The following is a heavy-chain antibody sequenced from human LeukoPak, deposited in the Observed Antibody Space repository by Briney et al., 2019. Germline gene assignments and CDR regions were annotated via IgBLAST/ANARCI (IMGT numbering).Heavy chain of an antibody. V-gene: IGHV4-34*01. Sequence: PSETLSLTCAVYGGSFSGYYWSWIRQPPGKGLEWIGEINHSGSTNYNPSLKSRVTISVDTSKNQFSLKLRSVTAADTAVYYCARDERRGTYGHWFDPWGQGSLVTVSS. J-gene: IGHJ5*02. D-gene: IGHD3-16*01. CDR1: GGSFSGYY. CDR2: INHSGST. CDR3: ARDERRGTYGHWFDP.